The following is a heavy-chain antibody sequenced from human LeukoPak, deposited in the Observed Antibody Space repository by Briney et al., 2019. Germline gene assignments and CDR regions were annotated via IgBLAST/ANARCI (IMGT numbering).Heavy chain of an antibody. CDR3: AKDGSSWFYYYYYMDV. Sequence: GGSLRLSCAASGFTFSSYAMSWVRQAPGKGLEWVSAISGSGGSTYYADSVKGRFTISRENSKNTLYLQMNSLRAEDTAVYYCAKDGSSWFYYYYYMDVWGKGTTVTVSS. J-gene: IGHJ6*03. D-gene: IGHD6-13*01. CDR2: ISGSGGST. CDR1: GFTFSSYA. V-gene: IGHV3-23*01.